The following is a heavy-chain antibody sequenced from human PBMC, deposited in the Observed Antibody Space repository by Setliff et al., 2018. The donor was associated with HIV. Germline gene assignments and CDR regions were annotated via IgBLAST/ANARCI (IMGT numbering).Heavy chain of an antibody. Sequence: SETLSLTCTVSGDSISTSNSYWGWVRQPPGMVLEWIGSLYYSGSTYYTPSLKRRFTISVDQSTIQFSLNLSSVTAADTAVYYCARSRPRSMDYYIDVWAKGNTVTVSS. V-gene: IGHV4-39*07. CDR3: ARSRPRSMDYYIDV. CDR2: LYYSGST. CDR1: GDSISTSNSY. D-gene: IGHD2-8*01. J-gene: IGHJ6*03.